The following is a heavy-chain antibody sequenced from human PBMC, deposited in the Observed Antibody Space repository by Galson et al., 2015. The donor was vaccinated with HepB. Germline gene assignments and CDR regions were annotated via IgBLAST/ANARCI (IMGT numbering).Heavy chain of an antibody. D-gene: IGHD3-10*01. CDR2: ISYDGSNK. CDR1: GFTFSSYG. CDR3: ANPSGEAGGGFDY. Sequence: SLRLSCAASGFTFSSYGMHWVRQAPGKGLEWVAVISYDGSNKYYADSVKGRFTISRDNSKNTLYLQMNSLRAEDTAVYYCANPSGEAGGGFDYWGQGTLVTVSS. V-gene: IGHV3-30*18. J-gene: IGHJ4*02.